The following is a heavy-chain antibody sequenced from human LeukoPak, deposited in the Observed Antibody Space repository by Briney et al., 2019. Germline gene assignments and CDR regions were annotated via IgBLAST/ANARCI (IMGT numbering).Heavy chain of an antibody. J-gene: IGHJ4*02. V-gene: IGHV3-7*04. D-gene: IGHD3/OR15-3a*01. CDR1: GSTFSNYW. CDR2: IHPEGNEK. Sequence: PGGSLRLSCAASGSTFSNYWMSWVRQAPGKGLEWVANIHPEGNEKYHVDSVKGRFTISRDNAKSFLHLQMDSLRVEDTAVYYCARGDDFSGDYWGQGTLVTVSS. CDR3: ARGDDFSGDY.